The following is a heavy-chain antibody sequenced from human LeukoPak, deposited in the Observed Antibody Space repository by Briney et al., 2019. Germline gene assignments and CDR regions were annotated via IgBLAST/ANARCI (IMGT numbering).Heavy chain of an antibody. J-gene: IGHJ6*02. CDR1: GGSISSYY. V-gene: IGHV4-59*08. Sequence: SETLSLTCTVSGGSISSYYWSWIRPPPGKGLEWIGYIYYSGSTNYNPSLKSRVTISVDTSKNQFSLKLSSVTAADTAVYYCARHSEDWNYSYYYGMDVWGQGTTVTVSS. D-gene: IGHD1-1*01. CDR2: IYYSGST. CDR3: ARHSEDWNYSYYYGMDV.